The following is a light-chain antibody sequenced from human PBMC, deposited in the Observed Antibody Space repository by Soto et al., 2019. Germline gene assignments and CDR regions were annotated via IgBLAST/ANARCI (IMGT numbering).Light chain of an antibody. Sequence: EIVLTQSPGTLSLSPGERATLSCRASESVRSNFLAGYQQKPGQAPKLLISGVSSRATGIPDRFSGSGSGTDFILTITKLEPEDFAGYSCQRYGSSPGTFGQGPKLEIK. J-gene: IGKJ2*02. CDR1: ESVRSNF. CDR3: QRYGSSPGT. V-gene: IGKV3-20*01. CDR2: GVS.